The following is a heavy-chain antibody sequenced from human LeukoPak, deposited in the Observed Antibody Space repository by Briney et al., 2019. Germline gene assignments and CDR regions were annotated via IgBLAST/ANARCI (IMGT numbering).Heavy chain of an antibody. J-gene: IGHJ4*02. CDR3: ARGELQYYFDY. V-gene: IGHV4-31*03. D-gene: IGHD4-4*01. CDR2: IYYSGGT. CDR1: GSSISSGGYY. Sequence: SQTLSLTCTVSGSSISSGGYYWSWIRQHPGKGLEWIGYIYYSGGTYYNPSLKSRVTISVDTSKNQFSLKLSSVTAADTAVYYCARGELQYYFDYWGQGTLVTVSS.